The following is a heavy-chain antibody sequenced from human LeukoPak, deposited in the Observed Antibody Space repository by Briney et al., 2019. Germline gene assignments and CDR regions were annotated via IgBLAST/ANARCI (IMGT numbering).Heavy chain of an antibody. D-gene: IGHD4-23*01. J-gene: IGHJ3*02. CDR3: ARQLRDAFDI. Sequence: SETLSLTCTVSGGSIGSYYWSWIRQPPGKGLEWIGYIYYSGSTNYNPSLKSRVTISVDTSKNQFSLKLSSVTAADTAVYYCARQLRDAFDIWGQGTMVTVSS. CDR1: GGSIGSYY. V-gene: IGHV4-59*01. CDR2: IYYSGST.